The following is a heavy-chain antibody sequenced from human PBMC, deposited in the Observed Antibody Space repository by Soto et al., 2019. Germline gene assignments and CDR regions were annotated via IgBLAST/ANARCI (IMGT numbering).Heavy chain of an antibody. D-gene: IGHD2-21*01. Sequence: QVQLQESGPGLVKPSETLSLACTVSGGSFGNYYWSWIRQPPGKGLEWIGYIYYRGCTNYNPSLKSRATISIDTSKHQLALKLSAVTAADSAVYYCATGLFVPDNYFYYGVDVWGHGTAVTVSS. CDR3: ATGLFVPDNYFYYGVDV. CDR2: IYYRGCT. CDR1: GGSFGNYY. V-gene: IGHV4-59*01. J-gene: IGHJ6*02.